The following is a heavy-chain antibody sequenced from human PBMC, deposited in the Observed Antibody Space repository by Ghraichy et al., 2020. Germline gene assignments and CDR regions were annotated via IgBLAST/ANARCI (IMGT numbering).Heavy chain of an antibody. D-gene: IGHD2-15*01. CDR3: ARVYCSGGTCYSGY. J-gene: IGHJ4*02. Sequence: ASVKVSCKASGYTFSSYDINWVRQATGQVLEWMGWMNPNSGNTGYAQQFQGRVTMTRDTSISTAYMELSSLRSEDTAVYYCARVYCSGGTCYSGYWGQGTLVTVSS. CDR2: MNPNSGNT. CDR1: GYTFSSYD. V-gene: IGHV1-8*01.